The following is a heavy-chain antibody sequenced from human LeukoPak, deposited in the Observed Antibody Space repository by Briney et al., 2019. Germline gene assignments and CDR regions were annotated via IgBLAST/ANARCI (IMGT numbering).Heavy chain of an antibody. V-gene: IGHV1-69*13. D-gene: IGHD1-26*01. Sequence: SVKVSCKASGGTFSSYAISWVRQAPGQWLEWMGGIIPIFGTANYAQKFQGRVTITADESTSTVYMELSSLRSEDTAVYYCAKDDSGSYGYWGQGTLVTVSS. CDR2: IIPIFGTA. CDR1: GGTFSSYA. CDR3: AKDDSGSYGY. J-gene: IGHJ4*02.